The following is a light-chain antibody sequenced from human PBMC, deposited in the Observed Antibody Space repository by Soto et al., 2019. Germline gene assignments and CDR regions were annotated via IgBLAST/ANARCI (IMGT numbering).Light chain of an antibody. CDR1: QSISSY. CDR3: QQSYSTPLT. V-gene: IGKV1-39*01. CDR2: AAS. J-gene: IGKJ4*01. Sequence: DIQMTQSPSSLSASVGDRVTITCRASQSISSYLNWYQQKPGKAPKLLIYAASSLQSGVPSRFSGSGSGTACTLTISSLQPADFAPYYCQQSYSTPLTFGGGTKVEIK.